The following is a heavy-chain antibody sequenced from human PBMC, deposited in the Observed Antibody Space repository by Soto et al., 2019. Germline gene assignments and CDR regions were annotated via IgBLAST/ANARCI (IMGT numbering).Heavy chain of an antibody. CDR2: IVVASGQT. J-gene: IGHJ6*02. V-gene: IGHV1-58*02. Sequence: MQLVQYGPEVKKPGTSLKVSCKASGYGFISSGIQWVRQAHGQRLEWIGWIVVASGQTNYAQNFRGRVAITRDTSTATAYIELTGLTSEDTAVYFCAADRPDIGVGWWVWGQGTTVTVAS. CDR1: GYGFISSG. D-gene: IGHD2-15*01. CDR3: AADRPDIGVGWWV.